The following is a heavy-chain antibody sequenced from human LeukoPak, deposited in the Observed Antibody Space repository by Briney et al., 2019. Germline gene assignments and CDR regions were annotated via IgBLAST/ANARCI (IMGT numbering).Heavy chain of an antibody. V-gene: IGHV3-15*01. D-gene: IGHD3-10*01. CDR1: GFTFSNAW. CDR2: IKSKTDGGTT. Sequence: GGSLRLSCAASGFTFSNAWMSWVRQAPGKGLERVGRIKSKTDGGTTDYAAPVKGRFTISRDDSKNTLYLQMNSLKTEDTAVYYCTTDLLWFGETNWFDPWGQGTLVTVSS. J-gene: IGHJ5*02. CDR3: TTDLLWFGETNWFDP.